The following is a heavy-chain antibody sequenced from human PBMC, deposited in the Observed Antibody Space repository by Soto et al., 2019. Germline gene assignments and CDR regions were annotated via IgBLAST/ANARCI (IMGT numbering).Heavy chain of an antibody. D-gene: IGHD3-10*01. CDR2: ISYDGSNK. J-gene: IGHJ4*02. Sequence: QVQLVESGGGVVQPGRSLRLSCAASGFTFSSYAMHWVRQAPGKGLEWVAVISYDGSNKYYADSVKGRFTISGDNSKNTLYLQMNSLRAEDTAVYYCARDRQYYYGSGSYYNRGRAFDYWGQGTLVTVSS. CDR3: ARDRQYYYGSGSYYNRGRAFDY. V-gene: IGHV3-30-3*01. CDR1: GFTFSSYA.